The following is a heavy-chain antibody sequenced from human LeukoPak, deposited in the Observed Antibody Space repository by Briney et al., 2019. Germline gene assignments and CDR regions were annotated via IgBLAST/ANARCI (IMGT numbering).Heavy chain of an antibody. D-gene: IGHD6-19*01. CDR1: GGSIGTYY. J-gene: IGHJ4*02. CDR2: IYHSRST. Sequence: SETLTLTCTVSGGSIGTYYWSWIRQPPGKGLEWLGSIYHSRSTYYNPSLKSRVTISVDTSKNQFSLKLRSVTAADTAVYYCASLTTTYSSGWYFGQFPGSGVIDYWGQGTLVTVSS. V-gene: IGHV4-38-2*02. CDR3: ASLTTTYSSGWYFGQFPGSGVIDY.